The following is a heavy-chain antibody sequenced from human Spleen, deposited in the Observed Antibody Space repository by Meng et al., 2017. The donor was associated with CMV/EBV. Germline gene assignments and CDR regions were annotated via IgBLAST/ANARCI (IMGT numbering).Heavy chain of an antibody. J-gene: IGHJ5*02. CDR1: TGSISSGNYY. Sequence: SETLSVTCTVSTGSISSGNYYWSWIRQPPGKGLEWIGYIYYSGSTAYNPSLRSRVDISLDTSKHQFSLKLSSVTAADTAAYYCAREFWNYELGNWFDPWGQGTLVTVSS. CDR2: IYYSGST. D-gene: IGHD1-7*01. CDR3: AREFWNYELGNWFDP. V-gene: IGHV4-30-4*08.